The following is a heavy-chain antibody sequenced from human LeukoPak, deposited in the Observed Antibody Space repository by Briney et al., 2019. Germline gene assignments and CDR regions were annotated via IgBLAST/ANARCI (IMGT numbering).Heavy chain of an antibody. CDR3: ARGPVVPAAIKGFDP. Sequence: ASVKVSCKASGGTFSGYAISWVRQAPGQGLEWMGGIIPIFGTANYAQKFQGRVTITADESTSTAYMELSSLRSEDTAVYYCARGPVVPAAIKGFDPWGQGTLVTVSS. CDR2: IIPIFGTA. J-gene: IGHJ5*02. CDR1: GGTFSGYA. V-gene: IGHV1-69*13. D-gene: IGHD2-2*02.